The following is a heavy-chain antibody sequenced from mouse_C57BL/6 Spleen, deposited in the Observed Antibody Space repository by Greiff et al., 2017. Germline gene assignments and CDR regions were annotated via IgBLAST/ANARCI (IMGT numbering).Heavy chain of an antibody. D-gene: IGHD2-4*01. CDR3: ASAPYYDYDGSYAMDY. V-gene: IGHV1-42*01. CDR2: INPSTGGT. CDR1: GYSFTGYY. Sequence: EVQLQQSGPELVKPGASVKISCKASGYSFTGYYMNWVKQSPEKSLEWIGEINPSTGGTTYNQKFKAKATLTVDRSSSTAYMQLKSLTSEDSAVYYCASAPYYDYDGSYAMDYWGQGTSVTVSS. J-gene: IGHJ4*01.